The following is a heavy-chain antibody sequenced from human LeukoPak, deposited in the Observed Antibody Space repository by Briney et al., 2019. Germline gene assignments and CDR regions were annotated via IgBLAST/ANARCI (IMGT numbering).Heavy chain of an antibody. CDR1: GFTFSSYS. CDR3: ATVLRFLEWSPV. Sequence: GGSLRLSCAASGFTFSSYSMNWVRQAPGKGLEWVSSISSSSSYIYYADSVKGRFTNSRDNAKNSLYLQMNSLRAEDTAVYYCATVLRFLEWSPVWGKGTTVTVSS. CDR2: ISSSSSYI. D-gene: IGHD3-3*01. J-gene: IGHJ6*04. V-gene: IGHV3-21*01.